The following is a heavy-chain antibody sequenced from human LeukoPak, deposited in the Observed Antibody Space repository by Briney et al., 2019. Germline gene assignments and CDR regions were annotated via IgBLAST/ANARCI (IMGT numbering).Heavy chain of an antibody. CDR3: SKHPWGLADFFTYGFDP. J-gene: IGHJ5*02. CDR2: IFFDGST. V-gene: IGHV4-39*01. D-gene: IGHD3-16*01. CDR1: GASISSTSYY. Sequence: SETLSLTCTVSGASISSTSYYWDWIRQPPGKGLEWIGSIFFDGSTDYNPALHGRVTISVDRPKNQFSLTLTSMGAADTAVYYCSKHPWGLADFFTYGFDPWGPGTMVTVSS.